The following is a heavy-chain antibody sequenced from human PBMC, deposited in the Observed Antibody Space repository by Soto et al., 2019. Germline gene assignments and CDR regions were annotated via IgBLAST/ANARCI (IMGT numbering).Heavy chain of an antibody. J-gene: IGHJ5*02. CDR3: VKNSGWFNT. CDR1: GFTFGTTD. Sequence: QLLQSGGGLVQPGGSLTLSCAASGFTFGTTDMSWVRQAPGAGLEWVSTIDGSGGITYYADSVKGRFTISRDNSRNTVYLQMNSRRGDDTALYYCVKNSGWFNTWGQGALVTVSS. CDR2: IDGSGGIT. V-gene: IGHV3-23*01. D-gene: IGHD3-10*01.